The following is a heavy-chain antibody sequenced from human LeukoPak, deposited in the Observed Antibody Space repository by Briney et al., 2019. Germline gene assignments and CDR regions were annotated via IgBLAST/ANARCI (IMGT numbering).Heavy chain of an antibody. J-gene: IGHJ5*02. CDR1: GFAFSSYW. D-gene: IGHD3-22*01. CDR3: AREPPPYYYDSSGYSS. V-gene: IGHV3-74*01. Sequence: GGSLRLSCAASGFAFSSYWMHWVRQAPGKGLVWVSRINSDGSSRTYADSVKGRFTISRDNAKNTLYLQMNSLRAEDTAVYYCAREPPPYYYDSSGYSSWGQGTLVTVSS. CDR2: INSDGSSR.